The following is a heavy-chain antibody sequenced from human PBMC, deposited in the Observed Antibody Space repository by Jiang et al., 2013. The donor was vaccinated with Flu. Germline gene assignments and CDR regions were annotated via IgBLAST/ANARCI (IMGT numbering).Heavy chain of an antibody. CDR2: IYPGDSDT. J-gene: IGHJ4*02. Sequence: AEVKKPGESLKISCKGSGYRFTDYWIGWVRQMPGKGLEWMGIIYPGDSDTKSSPSFQGQVTISADKSISTAYLQWSSLKTSDTAMYYCARGSEYYYDSSGHPPDYWGQGTLVTVSS. D-gene: IGHD3-22*01. CDR3: ARGSEYYYDSSGHPPDY. CDR1: GYRFTDYW. V-gene: IGHV5-51*01.